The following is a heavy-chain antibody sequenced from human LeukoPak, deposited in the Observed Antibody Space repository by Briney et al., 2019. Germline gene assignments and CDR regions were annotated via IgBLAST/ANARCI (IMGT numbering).Heavy chain of an antibody. Sequence: GGSLRLSCAASGFTFSSYGMHWVRQAPGKGLEWVAVIWYDGSNKYYADSVKGRFTIYRDNSKNTLYLQMNSLRAEDTAVYYCARDSLDYYDSSGYHTLDYWGQGTLVTVSS. CDR3: ARDSLDYYDSSGYHTLDY. CDR1: GFTFSSYG. D-gene: IGHD3-22*01. V-gene: IGHV3-33*01. J-gene: IGHJ4*02. CDR2: IWYDGSNK.